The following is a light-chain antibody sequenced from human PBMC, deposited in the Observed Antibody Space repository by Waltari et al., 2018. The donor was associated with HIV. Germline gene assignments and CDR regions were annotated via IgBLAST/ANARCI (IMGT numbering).Light chain of an antibody. CDR2: ADT. CDR1: KLGEKY. J-gene: IGLJ3*02. CDR3: QAWDSTTRV. V-gene: IGLV3-1*01. Sequence: SYEVTQPPSLSVSPGQTASITCSGDKLGEKYACWYQQQPGQSPILVIYADTKRPPGIPERFSASNSGNTATLTIAGTQAMDEADYYCQAWDSTTRVFGGGTKLTVL.